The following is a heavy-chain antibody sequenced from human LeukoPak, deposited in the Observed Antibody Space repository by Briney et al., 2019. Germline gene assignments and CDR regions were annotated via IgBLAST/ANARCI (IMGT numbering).Heavy chain of an antibody. D-gene: IGHD3-3*01. CDR3: ARHGGYDFWSGYTYGMDV. CDR2: IYYSGST. CDR1: GGSISSSSYY. V-gene: IGHV4-39*01. Sequence: PSETLFLTCTVSGGSISSSSYYWGWIRQPPGKGLEWIGSIYYSGSTYYNPSLKSRVTISVDTSKNQFSLKLSSVTAADTAVYYCARHGGYDFWSGYTYGMDVWGQGTTVTVSS. J-gene: IGHJ6*02.